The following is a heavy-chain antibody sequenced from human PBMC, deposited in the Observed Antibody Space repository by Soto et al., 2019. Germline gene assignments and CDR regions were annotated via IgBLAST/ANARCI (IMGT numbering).Heavy chain of an antibody. CDR3: ASVLPTTVTYREVGVGGLDY. V-gene: IGHV3-33*01. J-gene: IGHJ4*02. D-gene: IGHD4-17*01. CDR2: IWYDGSNK. CDR1: GFTFSSYG. Sequence: QVQLVESGGGVVQPGRSLRLSCAASGFTFSSYGMHWVRQAPGKGLEWVAVIWYDGSNKYYAYSVKGRFTISRDNSKNTLYLQMNSLRAEVTAVSYCASVLPTTVTYREVGVGGLDYWGQGTLVTVSS.